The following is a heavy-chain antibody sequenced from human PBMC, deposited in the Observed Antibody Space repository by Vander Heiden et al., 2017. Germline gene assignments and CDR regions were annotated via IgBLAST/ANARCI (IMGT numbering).Heavy chain of an antibody. J-gene: IGHJ4*02. D-gene: IGHD3-22*01. CDR2: IYPGDSDT. V-gene: IGHV5-51*01. CDR1: GYSFTSYW. CDR3: ARRGALNYYDSSGDDY. Sequence: EVQLVQSGAEVKKPGESLKISCKGSGYSFTSYWIGWVRQMPGKGLEWMGIIYPGDSDTRYSPSFQGQVTISADKSISTADLQWSSLKASETAMYYCARRGALNYYDSSGDDYWGQGTLVTVSS.